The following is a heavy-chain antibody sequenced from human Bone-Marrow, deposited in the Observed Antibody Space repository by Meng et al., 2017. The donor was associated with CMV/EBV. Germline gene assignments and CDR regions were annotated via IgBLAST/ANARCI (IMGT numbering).Heavy chain of an antibody. J-gene: IGHJ6*02. CDR3: ARDQGHCSSTSCPGGYYYYGMDV. V-gene: IGHV3-30*03. Sequence: GESLKISCAASGFTFSSYSMNWVRQAPGKGLEWVAVISYDGSNKYYADSVKGRFTISRDNSKNTLYLQMNSLRAEDTAVYYCARDQGHCSSTSCPGGYYYYGMDVWGQGTTVTVSS. D-gene: IGHD2-2*01. CDR2: ISYDGSNK. CDR1: GFTFSSYS.